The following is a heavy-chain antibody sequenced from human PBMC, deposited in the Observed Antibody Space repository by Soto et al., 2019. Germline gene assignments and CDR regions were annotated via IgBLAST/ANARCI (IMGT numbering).Heavy chain of an antibody. Sequence: GGSLRLSFAASGFSFSDYSMNWVRQAPGKGLEWVAFIDLSGTNTDYRESVKGRFTLSKDKSMKTVYLQMNSLRVEDAAVYYCTKDRVPDGIYSFDYWGQGALVTVSS. V-gene: IGHV3-23*05. J-gene: IGHJ4*02. CDR1: GFSFSDYS. CDR2: IDLSGTNT. CDR3: TKDRVPDGIYSFDY. D-gene: IGHD2-15*01.